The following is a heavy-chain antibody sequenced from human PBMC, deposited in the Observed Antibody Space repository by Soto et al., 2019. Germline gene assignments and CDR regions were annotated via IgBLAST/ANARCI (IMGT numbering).Heavy chain of an antibody. J-gene: IGHJ3*02. CDR1: GYTFTSYG. Sequence: ASVKVSCKASGYTFTSYGISWVRQAPGQGLEWMGWISAYNGNTNYAQKLQGRVTMTTDTSTSTAYMELRSLRSDDTAVYYCARDILRFLEWLTYPLAAAFDIWGQGTMVTVSS. CDR3: ARDILRFLEWLTYPLAAAFDI. V-gene: IGHV1-18*04. D-gene: IGHD3-3*01. CDR2: ISAYNGNT.